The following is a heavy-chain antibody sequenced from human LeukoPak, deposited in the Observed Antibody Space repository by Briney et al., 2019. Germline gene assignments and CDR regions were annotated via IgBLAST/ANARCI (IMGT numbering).Heavy chain of an antibody. Sequence: PSETLSLTCTVSGYSISSGYYWGWIRQPPGKGLEWIGSIYHSGSTYYNPSLKSRVTISVDTSKNQFSLKLSSVTAADTAVYYCARDSSIGIVAWGQGTLVTVSS. J-gene: IGHJ5*02. CDR3: ARDSSIGIVA. CDR2: IYHSGST. V-gene: IGHV4-38-2*02. D-gene: IGHD6-6*01. CDR1: GYSISSGYY.